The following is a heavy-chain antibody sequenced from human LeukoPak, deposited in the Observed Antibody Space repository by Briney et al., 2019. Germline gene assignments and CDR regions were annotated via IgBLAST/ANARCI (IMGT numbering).Heavy chain of an antibody. V-gene: IGHV3-30*02. CDR3: AKERSGSSSSWYTNYFDY. J-gene: IGHJ4*02. CDR2: IRYDGSNK. CDR1: GFTFSSYG. Sequence: LAGGSLRLSCAASGFTFSSYGMHWVRQAPGKGREGVAFIRYDGSNKYYADSVKGRFTISRDNSKNTLYLQMNSLRAEDTAVYYCAKERSGSSSSWYTNYFDYWGQGTLVTASS. D-gene: IGHD6-13*01.